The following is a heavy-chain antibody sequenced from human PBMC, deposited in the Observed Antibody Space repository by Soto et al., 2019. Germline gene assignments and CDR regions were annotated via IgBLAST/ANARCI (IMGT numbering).Heavy chain of an antibody. V-gene: IGHV3-74*02. Sequence: ESGGGLVQPGGSLRLSCAASGFTFSNYWMYWVRQAPGKGLEWVSRINSDGSVSSYADSVKGRLTISRDNVKNTLYLQMDSLRAEDTAVYYCARGECVGGSCYSLAGSFYYYMDAWGKGTTVTVFS. CDR2: INSDGSVS. D-gene: IGHD2-15*01. J-gene: IGHJ6*03. CDR3: ARGECVGGSCYSLAGSFYYYMDA. CDR1: GFTFSNYW.